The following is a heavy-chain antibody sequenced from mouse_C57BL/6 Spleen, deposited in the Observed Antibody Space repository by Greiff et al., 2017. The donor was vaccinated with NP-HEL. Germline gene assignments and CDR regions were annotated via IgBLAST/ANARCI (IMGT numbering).Heavy chain of an antibody. V-gene: IGHV1-53*01. J-gene: IGHJ2*01. CDR1: GYTFTSSW. CDR3: ARPSGTPYFDY. Sequence: QVQLQQPGTELVKPGASVKLSCKASGYTFTSSWMHWVKQRPGPGLEWIGNINPSNGGTNYNEKFKSKATLTVDKSSSTAYMQLSSLTSDDSAVYYCARPSGTPYFDYWGQGTTLTVSS. D-gene: IGHD4-1*01. CDR2: INPSNGGT.